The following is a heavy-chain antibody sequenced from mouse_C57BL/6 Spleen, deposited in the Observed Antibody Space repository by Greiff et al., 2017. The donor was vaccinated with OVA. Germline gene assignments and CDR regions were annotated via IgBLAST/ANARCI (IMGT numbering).Heavy chain of an antibody. CDR1: GYTFTSYW. Sequence: QVQLQQPGAELVKPGASVKLSCKASGYTFTSYWMQWVKQRPGQGLEWIGEIDPSDSYTNYNQKFKGKATLTVDTSSSTAYMQLSSLTSEDSAVYYCARPYSNPYYFDYWGQGTTLTVSS. CDR2: IDPSDSYT. D-gene: IGHD2-5*01. CDR3: ARPYSNPYYFDY. J-gene: IGHJ2*01. V-gene: IGHV1-50*01.